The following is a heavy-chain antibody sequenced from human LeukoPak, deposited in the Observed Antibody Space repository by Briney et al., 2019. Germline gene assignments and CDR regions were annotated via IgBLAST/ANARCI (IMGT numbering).Heavy chain of an antibody. CDR1: GFTFSSYW. D-gene: IGHD1-26*01. J-gene: IGHJ6*02. V-gene: IGHV3-7*04. CDR2: IKQDGSEK. Sequence: GGSLRLSCAASGFTFSSYWMSWVRQAPGKGLEWVANIKQDGSEKYYVASVKGRFTISRDNAKNSLYLQMNSLRAEDTAVYYCGRAWEPDYYYGMDVWGQGTTVTVSS. CDR3: GRAWEPDYYYGMDV.